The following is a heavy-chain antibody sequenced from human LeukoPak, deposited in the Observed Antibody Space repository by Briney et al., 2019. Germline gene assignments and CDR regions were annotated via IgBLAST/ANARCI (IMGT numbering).Heavy chain of an antibody. Sequence: SETLSLTCAVYGGSFSGYYWSWIRQPPGKGLEWIGEINHSGSTNYNPSLKSRVTISVDTSKNQFSLKLSSVTAADTAVYYCARGPKLGYNWLDPWGQGTLVTVSS. CDR2: INHSGST. V-gene: IGHV4-34*01. D-gene: IGHD6-13*01. CDR3: ARGPKLGYNWLDP. J-gene: IGHJ5*02. CDR1: GGSFSGYY.